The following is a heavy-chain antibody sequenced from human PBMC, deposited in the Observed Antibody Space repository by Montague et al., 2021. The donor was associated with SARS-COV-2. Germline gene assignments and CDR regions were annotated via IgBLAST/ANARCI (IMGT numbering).Heavy chain of an antibody. CDR1: GFPFSNYG. D-gene: IGHD3-10*01. V-gene: IGHV3-23*01. J-gene: IGHJ4*02. CDR3: AKSTHYYASGTYYNTYYFDH. CDR2: IFDTGRNT. Sequence: SRSLSLSASGFPFSNYGMSWVRQAPGKGLEWVSLIFDTGRNTHYADSVKGRFIISRDNSKNTVILQMNSLRAEDTALYYCAKSTHYYASGTYYNTYYFDHWGQGTLVSVSS.